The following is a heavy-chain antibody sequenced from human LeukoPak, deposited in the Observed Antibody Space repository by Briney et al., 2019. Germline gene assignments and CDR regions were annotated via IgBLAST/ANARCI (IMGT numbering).Heavy chain of an antibody. V-gene: IGHV1-46*01. CDR3: ARDHSVDFWSGYYPGGWFDP. CDR2: INPGTGST. Sequence: GSAKVSCKASGYSFTSYYIHWVRQAPGQGLEWMGIINPGTGSTTYAQKFQGRVTMTRDTSTSTVYMELNSLTSEDTAVYYCARDHSVDFWSGYYPGGWFDPWGQGTLVTVSS. CDR1: GYSFTSYY. J-gene: IGHJ5*02. D-gene: IGHD3-3*01.